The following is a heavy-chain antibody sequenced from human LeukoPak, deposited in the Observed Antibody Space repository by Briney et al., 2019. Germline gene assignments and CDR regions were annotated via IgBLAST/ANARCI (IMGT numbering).Heavy chain of an antibody. CDR1: GFTFSSYA. J-gene: IGHJ6*03. CDR3: AKARWFLADYYYYYMDV. CDR2: ISGSGIST. Sequence: GGSLRLSCAASGFTFSSYAMNWVRQAPGEGLEWLSAISGSGISTYSADSVKGRFTISRDNSKNTLFLQMNSLRAEDTAVYYCAKARWFLADYYYYYMDVWGKGTTVTVSS. V-gene: IGHV3-23*01. D-gene: IGHD3-22*01.